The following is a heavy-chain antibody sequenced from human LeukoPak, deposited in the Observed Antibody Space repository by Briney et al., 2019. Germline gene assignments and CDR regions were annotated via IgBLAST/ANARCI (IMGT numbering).Heavy chain of an antibody. J-gene: IGHJ4*02. Sequence: GGSLRLSCAASGFTFDDYAMHWVRQAPGKGLEWVSGISWNSGSIGYADSVKGRFTISRDNAKNSLYLQMNSLRAEDTAVYYCARGIEYSSSWYLYWGQGTLVTVSS. CDR1: GFTFDDYA. CDR2: ISWNSGSI. D-gene: IGHD6-13*01. V-gene: IGHV3-9*01. CDR3: ARGIEYSSSWYLY.